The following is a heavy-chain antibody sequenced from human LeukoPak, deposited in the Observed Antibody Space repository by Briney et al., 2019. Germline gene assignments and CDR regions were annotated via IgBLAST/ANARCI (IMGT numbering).Heavy chain of an antibody. Sequence: GGSLRLSCAAAGFTISSYFMSWVRQAPGKGLEWVSGIIGSGGSTYYADSVKGRFTISRDNSKNTLYLQVNSLTAEDTAVYYCAKGAYDYIEVAYFDYWGQGTLVTVSS. CDR2: IIGSGGST. V-gene: IGHV3-23*01. J-gene: IGHJ4*02. CDR3: AKGAYDYIEVAYFDY. D-gene: IGHD5-12*01. CDR1: GFTISSYF.